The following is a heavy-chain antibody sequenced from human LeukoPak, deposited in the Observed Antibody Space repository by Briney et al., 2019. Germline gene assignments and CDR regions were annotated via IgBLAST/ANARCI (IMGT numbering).Heavy chain of an antibody. CDR1: GFTFSSYA. CDR3: APRVVGSAPFDY. CDR2: ISGSTGRT. J-gene: IGHJ4*02. V-gene: IGHV3-23*01. D-gene: IGHD2-15*01. Sequence: GGSLRLSCAASGFTFSSYAMSWVRQAPGRGLEWVSAISGSTGRTYYADSVKGRFTISRDNSKNPLYLQMNNLRAEDTAVYYCAPRVVGSAPFDYWGQGTLVTVSS.